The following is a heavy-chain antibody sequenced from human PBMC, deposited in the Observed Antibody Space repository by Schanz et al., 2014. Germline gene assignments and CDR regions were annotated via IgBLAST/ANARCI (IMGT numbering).Heavy chain of an antibody. CDR1: GFIFSNYG. CDR2: IYSGIGA. CDR3: AKDPSHGDYDYCFDY. D-gene: IGHD3-22*01. J-gene: IGHJ4*02. Sequence: QVQLVESGGGVVQPGGSLRLSCAASGFIFSNYGMHWVCQAPGKGLEWVSVIYSGIGAYYADSVKDRFTVSRDNSKNTVYLQMNRLRAEDTAVYYCAKDPSHGDYDYCFDYWGQGTLXTVSS. V-gene: IGHV3-NL1*01.